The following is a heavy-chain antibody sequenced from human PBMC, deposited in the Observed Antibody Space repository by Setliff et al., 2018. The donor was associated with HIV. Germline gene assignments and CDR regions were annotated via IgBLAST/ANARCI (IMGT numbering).Heavy chain of an antibody. D-gene: IGHD3-10*01. Sequence: SETLSLTCDVSGFSISSRYYGGWIRQSPGKGLEWIGNIYHTGSSYYNPSLNDRATISLDTSKNQFSLKLNSVTAADTAVYYCARETNASGSLTAYWYFDLWGRGTLVTVSS. J-gene: IGHJ2*01. CDR2: IYHTGSS. CDR3: ARETNASGSLTAYWYFDL. CDR1: GFSISSRYY. V-gene: IGHV4-38-2*02.